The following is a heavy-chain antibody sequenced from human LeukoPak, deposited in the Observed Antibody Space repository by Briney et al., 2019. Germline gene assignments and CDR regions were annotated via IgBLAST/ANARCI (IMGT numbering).Heavy chain of an antibody. CDR2: ISYDGSNE. J-gene: IGHJ3*02. D-gene: IGHD3-22*01. V-gene: IGHV3-30*03. CDR3: ARGGYYYDSSGLIDAFDI. Sequence: GGSLRLSCAASGFTFSSYGMHWVRQAPGKGLEWVAVISYDGSNEYYADSVKSRFTISRDNSKNTLYLQMNSLRAEDTAVYYCARGGYYYDSSGLIDAFDIWGQGTMVTVSS. CDR1: GFTFSSYG.